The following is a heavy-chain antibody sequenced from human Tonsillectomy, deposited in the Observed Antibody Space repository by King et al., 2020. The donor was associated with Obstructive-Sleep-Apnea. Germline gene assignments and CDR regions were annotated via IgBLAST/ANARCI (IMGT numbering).Heavy chain of an antibody. Sequence: VQLVESGGGLVKPGGSLRLSCAASGLTFSNAWMNWVRQAPGNGLEWVGRIKSKTDGGTTDYAAPVKGRFTISRDDSKNTMYLQMNSLNTEDTAVYYCTLTGGHWGNDYWGQGTLVTVSS. CDR1: GLTFSNAW. CDR3: TLTGGHWGNDY. D-gene: IGHD7-27*01. CDR2: IKSKTDGGTT. V-gene: IGHV3-15*01. J-gene: IGHJ4*02.